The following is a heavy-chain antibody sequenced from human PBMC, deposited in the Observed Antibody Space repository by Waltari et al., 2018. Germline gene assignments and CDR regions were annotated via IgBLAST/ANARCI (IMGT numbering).Heavy chain of an antibody. V-gene: IGHV4-31*01. D-gene: IGHD6-13*01. Sequence: QVQLQESGPGLVKPSQTLSLTCTVPGGSISSGGYYWSWIRQHPGKGLEWIGYIYYSGSTYYNPSLKSLVIISVDTSKNQFSLKLSSVTAADTAVYYCARAAADPSPHRFFDYWGQGTLVTVSS. CDR1: GGSISSGGYY. CDR3: ARAAADPSPHRFFDY. J-gene: IGHJ4*02. CDR2: IYYSGST.